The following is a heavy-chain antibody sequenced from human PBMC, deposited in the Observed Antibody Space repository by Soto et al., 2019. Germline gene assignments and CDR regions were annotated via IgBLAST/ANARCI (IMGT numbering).Heavy chain of an antibody. CDR1: GFTFTSYD. CDR2: ISHDGSNK. V-gene: IGHV3-30-3*01. Sequence: QVQLVESGGGVVQPRRSLRLSCAASGFTFTSYDMNWVRQAPGKGLEWVAVISHDGSNKYYADSVKGRFTISRDNSKNTRLLQMNSLRGEDTAVYYCAREGTDGMDVWGQGTTVIVSS. J-gene: IGHJ6*02. CDR3: AREGTDGMDV. D-gene: IGHD3-10*01.